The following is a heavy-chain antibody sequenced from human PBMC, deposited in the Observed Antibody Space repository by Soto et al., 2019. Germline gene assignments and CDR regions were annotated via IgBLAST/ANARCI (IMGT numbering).Heavy chain of an antibody. D-gene: IGHD2-15*01. Sequence: EVQLVESGGGLVKPGGSLRLSCAASGFTFSNAWMSWVRQAPGKGLEWVGRIKSKTDGGTTDYAAPVKGRFTISRDDSKNTLYLQMNSLKTEDTAVYYRTSPGVVAATDDYWGQGTLVTVSS. V-gene: IGHV3-15*01. CDR2: IKSKTDGGTT. CDR3: TSPGVVAATDDY. J-gene: IGHJ4*02. CDR1: GFTFSNAW.